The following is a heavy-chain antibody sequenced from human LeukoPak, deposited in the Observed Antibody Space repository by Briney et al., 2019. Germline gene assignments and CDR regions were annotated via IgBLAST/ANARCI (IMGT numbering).Heavy chain of an antibody. CDR2: IKSKTDGGTT. Sequence: GGSLRLSCAASGFTFSNAWMSWVRRAPGKGLEWVGRIKSKTDGGTTDYAAPVKGRFTISRDDSKNTLYLQMNSLKTEDTAVYYCTTDRRDYDILTGYFYWGQGTLVTVSS. J-gene: IGHJ4*02. D-gene: IGHD3-9*01. CDR1: GFTFSNAW. CDR3: TTDRRDYDILTGYFY. V-gene: IGHV3-15*01.